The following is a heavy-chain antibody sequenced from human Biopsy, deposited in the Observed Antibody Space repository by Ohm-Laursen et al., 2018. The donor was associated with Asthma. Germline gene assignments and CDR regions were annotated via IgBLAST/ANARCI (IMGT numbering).Heavy chain of an antibody. CDR2: ISWNSGNI. J-gene: IGHJ4*01. D-gene: IGHD3-22*01. Sequence: SLRLSCSASGFSFDDCAMHWARQAPGKGLEWVSSISWNSGNIDYAVSVKGRFTISRDNAKNSLYLQMQSLRPEDTAFYYCAKSADYYDSTDYLDFWGRGTLATVSS. CDR3: AKSADYYDSTDYLDF. V-gene: IGHV3-9*01. CDR1: GFSFDDCA.